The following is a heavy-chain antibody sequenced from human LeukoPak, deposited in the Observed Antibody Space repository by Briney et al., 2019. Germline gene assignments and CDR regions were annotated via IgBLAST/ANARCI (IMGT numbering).Heavy chain of an antibody. CDR2: IYYSGST. Sequence: SETLSPTCTVSGGSISSSSYYWGWIRQPPGKGLEWIGSIYYSGSTYYNPSLKSRVTISVDTSKNQFSLKLSSVTAADTAVYYCARRKNLVGATDYWGQGTLVTASS. D-gene: IGHD1-26*01. CDR3: ARRKNLVGATDY. J-gene: IGHJ4*02. V-gene: IGHV4-39*01. CDR1: GGSISSSSYY.